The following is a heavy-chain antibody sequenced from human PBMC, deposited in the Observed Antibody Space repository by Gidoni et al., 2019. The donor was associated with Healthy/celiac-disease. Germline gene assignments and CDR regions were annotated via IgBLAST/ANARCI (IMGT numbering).Heavy chain of an antibody. CDR1: GFTFDDYT. Sequence: EVQLVESGGVVVQPGGSLSLSCAASGFTFDDYTMHWVRQAPGKGLEWVSLISWDGGSTYYADSVKGRFTISRDNSKNSLYLQMNSLRTEDTALYYCAKDIAPYDSSGYFADYWGQGTLVTVSS. CDR2: ISWDGGST. J-gene: IGHJ4*02. V-gene: IGHV3-43*01. CDR3: AKDIAPYDSSGYFADY. D-gene: IGHD3-22*01.